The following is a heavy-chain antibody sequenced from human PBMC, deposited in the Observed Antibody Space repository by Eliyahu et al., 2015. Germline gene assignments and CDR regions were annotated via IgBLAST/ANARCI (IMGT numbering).Heavy chain of an antibody. Sequence: LVKPSETLSLTCTVSGGSVSSGSYYWSWIRQPPGKGLEWIGYIYYSGSTNYNPSLKSRVTISVDTSKNQFSLKLSSVTAADTAVYYCARGSQVAGLIQDAFDIWGQGTMVTVSS. CDR3: ARGSQVAGLIQDAFDI. CDR2: IYYSGST. J-gene: IGHJ3*02. CDR1: GGSVSSGSYY. V-gene: IGHV4-61*01. D-gene: IGHD6-19*01.